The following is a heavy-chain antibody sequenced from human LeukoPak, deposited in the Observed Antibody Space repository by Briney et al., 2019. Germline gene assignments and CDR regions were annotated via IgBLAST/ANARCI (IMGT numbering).Heavy chain of an antibody. D-gene: IGHD6-19*01. V-gene: IGHV4-59*08. CDR1: GGSISSSY. CDR2: IYYSGST. Sequence: SETLSLTCTVSGGSISSSYWTWIRQPPGKGLEWIGCIYYSGSTNYNPSLKSRVTISVDTSKNQFSLHLISVTAADTAVYYCARHYSGGPQYFDYWGQGTLVTVSS. J-gene: IGHJ4*02. CDR3: ARHYSGGPQYFDY.